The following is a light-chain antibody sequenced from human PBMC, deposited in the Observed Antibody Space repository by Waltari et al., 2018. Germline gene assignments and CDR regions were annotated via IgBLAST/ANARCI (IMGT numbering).Light chain of an antibody. V-gene: IGKV3-15*01. Sequence: EIVITQPPATLSVSQGERATLSCRASQSVTSNLAWYQQKPGQAPRLLIYEASTRATGISARFSGSGSGTEFTLTISSLQSEDFAVYYCQQYNRWPPITFGQGTRLEIK. CDR3: QQYNRWPPIT. J-gene: IGKJ5*01. CDR2: EAS. CDR1: QSVTSN.